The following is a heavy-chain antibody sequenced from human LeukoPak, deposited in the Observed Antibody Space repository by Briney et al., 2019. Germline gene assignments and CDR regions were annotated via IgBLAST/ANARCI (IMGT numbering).Heavy chain of an antibody. J-gene: IGHJ5*02. CDR3: GVVVVAATDSNWFDP. Sequence: ASVKVSCKASGYTFTSYAMHWVRQAPGQRLEWMGWINAGDGNTKYSQKFQGRVTITRDTSASTAYMELSSLRSEDTAVYYCGVVVVAATDSNWFDPWGQGTLVTVSS. D-gene: IGHD2-15*01. V-gene: IGHV1-3*01. CDR2: INAGDGNT. CDR1: GYTFTSYA.